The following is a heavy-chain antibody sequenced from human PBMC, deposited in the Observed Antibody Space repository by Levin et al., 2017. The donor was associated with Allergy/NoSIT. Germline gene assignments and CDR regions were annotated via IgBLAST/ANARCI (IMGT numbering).Heavy chain of an antibody. D-gene: IGHD3-22*01. CDR2: ISYDGSNK. Sequence: PGESLKISCAASGFTFSSYAMHWVRQAPGKGLEWVAVISYDGSNKYYADSVKGRFTISRDNSKNTLYLQMNSLRAEDTAMYYCARGRWLLPSDYWGQGTLVTVSS. V-gene: IGHV3-30*04. CDR3: ARGRWLLPSDY. CDR1: GFTFSSYA. J-gene: IGHJ4*02.